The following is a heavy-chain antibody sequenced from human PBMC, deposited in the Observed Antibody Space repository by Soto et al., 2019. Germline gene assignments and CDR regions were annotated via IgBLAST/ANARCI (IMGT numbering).Heavy chain of an antibody. J-gene: IGHJ6*02. D-gene: IGHD5-12*01. CDR2: MNPNSGNT. V-gene: IGHV1-8*01. Sequence: AAVKVSCKASGYTFTSYDINWVRQATGQGLEWMGWMNPNSGNTGYAQKFQGRVTMTRNTSISTAYMELSSLRSEDTAVYYCERVGYANYYYYGMDVWGQGTTVTV. CDR1: GYTFTSYD. CDR3: ERVGYANYYYYGMDV.